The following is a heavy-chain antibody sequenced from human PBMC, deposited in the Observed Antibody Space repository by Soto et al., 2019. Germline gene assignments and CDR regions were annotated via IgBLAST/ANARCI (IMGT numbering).Heavy chain of an antibody. CDR1: GGTFSSHA. CDR2: IIPMFGTA. J-gene: IGHJ5*02. D-gene: IGHD2-15*01. Sequence: QVQLVQSGAEVKKPGSSVKVTCKASGGTFSSHAISWVRQAPGQGLEWMGGIIPMFGTANHAQKFQGRVTITADESTSTAYMELSSLRSEDTAVYYCARDRYCSGGSCYMCFDPWGQGTLVTVSS. V-gene: IGHV1-69*12. CDR3: ARDRYCSGGSCYMCFDP.